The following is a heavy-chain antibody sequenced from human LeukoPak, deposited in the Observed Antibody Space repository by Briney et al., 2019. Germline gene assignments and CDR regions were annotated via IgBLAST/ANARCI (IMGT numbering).Heavy chain of an antibody. D-gene: IGHD2-2*01. CDR2: INPNSGSP. J-gene: IGHJ3*02. CDR1: GFTFTSYH. CDR3: ARHAGHCSGTRCPPSDAFDI. Sequence: ASVKVSCKASGFTFTSYHINWVRQATGQGPEWMGYINPNSGSPGYAQRFQGRVTMTRDTSTSTAYMELSSLTSEDTAVYYCARHAGHCSGTRCPPSDAFDIWGQGTMVIVSS. V-gene: IGHV1-8*01.